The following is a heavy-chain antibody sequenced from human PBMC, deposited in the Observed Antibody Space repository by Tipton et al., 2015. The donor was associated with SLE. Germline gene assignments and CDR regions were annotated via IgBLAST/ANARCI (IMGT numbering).Heavy chain of an antibody. J-gene: IGHJ6*02. CDR1: GFTVSSNY. CDR2: IYSGGST. CDR3: AREMGYFMTTVTKGYYYYGMDV. Sequence: VQLVQSGGGLVQPGGSLRLSCAASGFTVSSNYMSWVRQAPGKGLEWVSVIYSGGSTYYADSVKGRFTISRHNSKNTLYLQMNSLRAEDTAVYYCAREMGYFMTTVTKGYYYYGMDVWGQGTTVTVSS. V-gene: IGHV3-53*04. D-gene: IGHD4-11*01.